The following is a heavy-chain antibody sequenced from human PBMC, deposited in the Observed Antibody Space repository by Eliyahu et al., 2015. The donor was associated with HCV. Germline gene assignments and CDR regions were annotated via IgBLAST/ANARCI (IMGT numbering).Heavy chain of an antibody. CDR2: INPXSGGT. D-gene: IGHD6-19*01. J-gene: IGHJ4*02. CDR1: GYTFTGYX. Sequence: QVQLVQSGAEXKKPGASVKVXCKASGYTFTGYXMHWVRQAPGQGLEWMGWINPXSGGTNYAQKFQGWVTMTRDTSISTAYMELSRLRSDDTAVYYCASGRSSEWSSFDYWGQGTLVTVSA. V-gene: IGHV1-2*04. CDR3: ASGRSSEWSSFDY.